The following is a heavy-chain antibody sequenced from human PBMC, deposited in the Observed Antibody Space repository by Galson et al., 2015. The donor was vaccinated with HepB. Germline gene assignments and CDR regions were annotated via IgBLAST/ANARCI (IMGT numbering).Heavy chain of an antibody. Sequence: QSGAEVKEPGTSVKVSCKASGYTFTSYGISWVRQAPGQGLEWMGWISAYNGNTNYAQKLQGRVTMTTDTSTSTAYMELRSLRSDDTAVYYCARVPGISKQWLVPTYFDYWGQGTLVTVSS. CDR2: ISAYNGNT. J-gene: IGHJ4*02. CDR1: GYTFTSYG. D-gene: IGHD6-19*01. V-gene: IGHV1-18*04. CDR3: ARVPGISKQWLVPTYFDY.